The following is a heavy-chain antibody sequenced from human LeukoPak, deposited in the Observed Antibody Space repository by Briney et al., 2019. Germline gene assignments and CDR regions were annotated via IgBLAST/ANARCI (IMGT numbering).Heavy chain of an antibody. CDR1: GYTFTGYY. D-gene: IGHD3-22*01. CDR3: ARALRSYYYDSSGYIDY. Sequence: ASVKVSCKASGYTFTGYYMHWVRQAPGQGLEWMGWINPNSGGTNYAQKFQGRVTMTRDTSISTACMELSRLRSDDTAVYYCARALRSYYYDSSGYIDYWGQGTLVTVSS. CDR2: INPNSGGT. J-gene: IGHJ4*02. V-gene: IGHV1-2*02.